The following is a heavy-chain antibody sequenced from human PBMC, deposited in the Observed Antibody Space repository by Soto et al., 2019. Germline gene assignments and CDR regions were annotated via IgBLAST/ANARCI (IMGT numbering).Heavy chain of an antibody. J-gene: IGHJ5*02. CDR3: ARSVFP. V-gene: IGHV4-31*03. CDR2: IYYSGRT. CDR1: GGSISSGVYY. Sequence: QVQLQESGPGLVKPSQTLSLTCTVSGGSISSGVYYWNWIRQHPGKGLEWIGYIYYSGRTNYNPSLTSRVTISIDTSKNQFSLKLSSVTAADTALYYCARSVFPWGQGTLVTVSS.